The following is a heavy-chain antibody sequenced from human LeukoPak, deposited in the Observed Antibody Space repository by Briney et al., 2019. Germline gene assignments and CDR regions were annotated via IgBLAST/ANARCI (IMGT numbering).Heavy chain of an antibody. CDR2: ISSSGSTI. D-gene: IGHD4-23*01. CDR1: GFSFSRYG. J-gene: IGHJ4*02. V-gene: IGHV3-48*03. Sequence: GGSLRLSCAASGFSFSRYGMNWVRQAPGKGLEWVSYISSSGSTIYYADSVKGRFTISRDNAKNSLYLQMNSLRAEDTAVYYCARDLTPYYGGNSVGYWGQGTLVTVSS. CDR3: ARDLTPYYGGNSVGY.